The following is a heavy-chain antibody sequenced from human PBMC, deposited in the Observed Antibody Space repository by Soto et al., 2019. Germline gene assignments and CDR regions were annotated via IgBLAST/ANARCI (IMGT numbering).Heavy chain of an antibody. CDR2: ISESGDTI. J-gene: IGHJ4*02. CDR1: GFTFRDYY. CDR3: VPEGSCWSRGY. V-gene: IGHV3-11*01. Sequence: QVQVVESGGGLVKPGGSLRLSCAASGFTFRDYYMSWIRQAPGKGLEWVSHISESGDTIYLADAVKGRFTVSRDNTKNPPYLQMNSLTVEDTAMYYRVPEGSCWSRGYWGQGTQVTVSS. D-gene: IGHD6-19*01.